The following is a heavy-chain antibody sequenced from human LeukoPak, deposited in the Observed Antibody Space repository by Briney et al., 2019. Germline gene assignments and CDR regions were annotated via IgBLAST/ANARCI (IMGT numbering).Heavy chain of an antibody. CDR1: GFTFSSYS. CDR2: ISSSSSTI. J-gene: IGHJ5*02. CDR3: ARDLCSSTSCYAGWFDP. D-gene: IGHD2-2*01. V-gene: IGHV3-48*01. Sequence: GGSLKLSCAASGFTFSSYSMNWVRQAPGKGLEWVSYISSSSSTIYYADSVKGRFTISRDNAKNSLYLQMNSLRAEDTAVYYCARDLCSSTSCYAGWFDPWGQGTLVTVSS.